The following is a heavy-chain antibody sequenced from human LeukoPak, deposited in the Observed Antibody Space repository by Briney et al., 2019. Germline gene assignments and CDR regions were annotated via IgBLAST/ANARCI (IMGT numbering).Heavy chain of an antibody. V-gene: IGHV1-2*02. J-gene: IGHJ3*02. CDR3: ARVLQWLAPNEAFDI. Sequence: ASMTVSCKASGSNFIGYYMHWVRQAPGQGLEWMGWINPNSGGTNYAQKFQGRVTMTRDTSISTAYMELSRLSSDDTAVYDCARVLQWLAPNEAFDIWGQGTMVTVSS. CDR1: GSNFIGYY. CDR2: INPNSGGT. D-gene: IGHD6-19*01.